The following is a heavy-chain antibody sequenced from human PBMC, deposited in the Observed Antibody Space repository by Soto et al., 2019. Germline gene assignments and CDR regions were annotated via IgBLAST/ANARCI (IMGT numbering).Heavy chain of an antibody. V-gene: IGHV1-46*03. J-gene: IGHJ3*02. D-gene: IGHD2-8*01. CDR1: GYTFTSYY. Sequence: QVQLVQSGAEVKKPGASVKVSCKASGYTFTSYYMHWVRQAPGQGLEWMGIINPSGGSTSYAQKFQGRVTMTRDTSTSTVYMELSSLRSEDTAMYYCARDRNGYCTNGVCYTGDAFDIWGQGTMVTVSS. CDR2: INPSGGST. CDR3: ARDRNGYCTNGVCYTGDAFDI.